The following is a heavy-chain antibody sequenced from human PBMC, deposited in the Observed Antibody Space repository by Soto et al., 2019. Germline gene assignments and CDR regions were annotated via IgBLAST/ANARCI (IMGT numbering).Heavy chain of an antibody. CDR2: IIPIFGTP. CDR3: ARDRDDYGSGNYYNRIDF. Sequence: QVQLVQSGAEAKKPGSSVKVSCKASGGIFSTYAISWLRRAPGQGLEWMGGIIPIFGTPNYAQRFQGTVPITADESTSTAYMELSRLSSEDTAVYYCARDRDDYGSGNYYNRIDFWGEGTLVTVSS. D-gene: IGHD3-10*01. CDR1: GGIFSTYA. J-gene: IGHJ4*02. V-gene: IGHV1-69*01.